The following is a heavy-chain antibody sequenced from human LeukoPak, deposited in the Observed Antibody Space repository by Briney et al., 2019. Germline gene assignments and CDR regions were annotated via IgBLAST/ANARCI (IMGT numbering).Heavy chain of an antibody. V-gene: IGHV4-39*01. Sequence: PSETLSLTCTVSGGSISSSSYYWGWIRQPPGNGLEWIGSIYYSGSTYYNPSLKSRVTISVDTSKNQFSLKLSSVTAADTAVYYCASSFLGDYYYYYYMDVWGKGTTVTVSS. J-gene: IGHJ6*03. CDR2: IYYSGST. CDR1: GGSISSSSYY. D-gene: IGHD2-21*02. CDR3: ASSFLGDYYYYYYMDV.